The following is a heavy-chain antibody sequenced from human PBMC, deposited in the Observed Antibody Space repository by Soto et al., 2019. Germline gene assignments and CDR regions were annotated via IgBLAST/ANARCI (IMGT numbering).Heavy chain of an antibody. D-gene: IGHD2-2*01. V-gene: IGHV3-30*03. CDR1: GFTFSSYG. J-gene: IGHJ4*02. CDR3: ATAHCSSNSCYEVPFDY. CDR2: ISYDGSNK. Sequence: GGSLRLSCAASGFTFSSYGMHWVRQAPGRGLEWVAVISYDGSNKYYADSVKGRFTISRDNSKNTLYLQMNSLRAEDTAVYYCATAHCSSNSCYEVPFDYWGQGNLVTVSS.